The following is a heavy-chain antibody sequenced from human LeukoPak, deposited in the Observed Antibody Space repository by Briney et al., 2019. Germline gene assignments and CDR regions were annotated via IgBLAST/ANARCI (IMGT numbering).Heavy chain of an antibody. V-gene: IGHV1-24*01. CDR1: GGTFSSYA. J-gene: IGHJ4*02. CDR3: ATDVATASFDY. CDR2: FDPEDGET. D-gene: IGHD5-12*01. Sequence: ASVKVSCKASGGTFSSYAISWVRQAPGQGLEWMGGFDPEDGETIYAQKFQGRVTMTEGTSTDTAYMELSSLRSEDTAVYYCATDVATASFDYWGQGTLVTVSS.